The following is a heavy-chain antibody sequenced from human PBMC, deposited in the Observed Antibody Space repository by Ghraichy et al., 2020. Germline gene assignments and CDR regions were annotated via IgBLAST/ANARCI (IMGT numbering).Heavy chain of an antibody. J-gene: IGHJ5*02. CDR2: IKQDGSEK. Sequence: GGSLRLSCAASGFSFSSYWMSWVRQAPGKGLEWVANIKQDGSEKYYVDSVKGRFTISRDNAKNSLYLQMNSLRAEDTAVYYCARKRLAVPNAGWFDPWGQGTLVTVSS. CDR1: GFSFSSYW. D-gene: IGHD6-19*01. V-gene: IGHV3-7*03. CDR3: ARKRLAVPNAGWFDP.